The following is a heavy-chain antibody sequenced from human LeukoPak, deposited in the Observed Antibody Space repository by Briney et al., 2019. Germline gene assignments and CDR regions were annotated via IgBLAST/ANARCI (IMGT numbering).Heavy chain of an antibody. J-gene: IGHJ4*02. D-gene: IGHD2-8*01. CDR3: AKVLMVYANDY. CDR2: ISSSGATT. V-gene: IGHV3-23*01. Sequence: GGSLRLSCAASGFTVSSNYMSWVRQAPGKGLEWVSVISSSGATTYYPDSVKGRFTISRDNSKNTLYLQMNSLRAEDTAVYYCAKVLMVYANDYWGQGTLVTVSS. CDR1: GFTVSSNY.